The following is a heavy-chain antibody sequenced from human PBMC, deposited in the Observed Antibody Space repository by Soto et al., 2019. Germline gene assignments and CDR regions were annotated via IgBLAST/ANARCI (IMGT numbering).Heavy chain of an antibody. V-gene: IGHV3-23*01. Sequence: GGSLRLSCAASGFTFSSYAMSWVRQAPGKGLEWVSAISVSGDSTYYADSVKGRFTISRDNSKNTLYLQMNSLRAEDTAVYYCAKDEYSSSLGYYYYYGMDVWGQGTTVTVSS. CDR2: ISVSGDST. CDR1: GFTFSSYA. J-gene: IGHJ6*02. CDR3: AKDEYSSSLGYYYYYGMDV. D-gene: IGHD6-6*01.